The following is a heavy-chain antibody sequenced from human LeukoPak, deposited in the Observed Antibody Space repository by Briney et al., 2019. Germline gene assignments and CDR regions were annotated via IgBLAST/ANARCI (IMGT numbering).Heavy chain of an antibody. Sequence: GGSLRLSCAVSGFPLSSYSINWVRQAPGKGLEWVSSISSSSSYIYYADSVKGRFTISRDNAKNSLYLQMNSLRAEDTAVYYCARDRPIQSLYYYGSGSPYYYYGMDVWGQGTTVTVSS. D-gene: IGHD3-10*01. CDR1: GFPLSSYS. CDR3: ARDRPIQSLYYYGSGSPYYYYGMDV. CDR2: ISSSSSYI. J-gene: IGHJ6*02. V-gene: IGHV3-21*01.